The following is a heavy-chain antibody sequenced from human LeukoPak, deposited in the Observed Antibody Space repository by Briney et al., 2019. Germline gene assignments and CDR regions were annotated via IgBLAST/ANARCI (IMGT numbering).Heavy chain of an antibody. CDR2: MNPNSGGT. V-gene: IGHV1-2*02. Sequence: ASVKVSCKASGYTFTSYDINWVRQATGQGLEWMGWMNPNSGGTNYAQKFQGRVTMTRDTSISTAYMELSRLRSDDTAVYYCASSGLAGDYWGQGTLVTVSS. D-gene: IGHD6-25*01. CDR1: GYTFTSYD. CDR3: ASSGLAGDY. J-gene: IGHJ4*02.